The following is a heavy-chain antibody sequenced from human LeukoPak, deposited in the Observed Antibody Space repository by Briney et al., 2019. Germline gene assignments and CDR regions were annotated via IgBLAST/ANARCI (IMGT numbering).Heavy chain of an antibody. V-gene: IGHV1-46*01. D-gene: IGHD6-13*01. CDR3: AKLAASETGEGS. J-gene: IGHJ5*02. CDR2: INPSGDST. Sequence: ASMKISCKASGFTFTSNHIHCVRQAPGQGLEWMGVINPSGDSTSYAQKFQGRVTMTRDTSTSTVYMELSSLRSEDTAIYYCAKLAASETGEGSWGQGTLVTVSS. CDR1: GFTFTSNH.